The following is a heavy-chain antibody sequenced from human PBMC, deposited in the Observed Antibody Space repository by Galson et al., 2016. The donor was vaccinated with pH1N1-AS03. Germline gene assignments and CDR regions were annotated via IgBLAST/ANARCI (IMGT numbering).Heavy chain of an antibody. Sequence: SLRLSCAASGFSFSSYATSWVRQAPGKGLEWVSSISGSGEDTYYADSVKGRFTISRDSSKSTVYMQVNSLRAEDTAVYFCARNRLYSSQNGFDYWAQGTLVTVSS. CDR2: ISGSGEDT. J-gene: IGHJ4*02. V-gene: IGHV3-23*01. D-gene: IGHD6-13*01. CDR3: ARNRLYSSQNGFDY. CDR1: GFSFSSYA.